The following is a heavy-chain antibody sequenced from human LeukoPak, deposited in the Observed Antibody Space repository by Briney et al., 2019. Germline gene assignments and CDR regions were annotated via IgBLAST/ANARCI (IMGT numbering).Heavy chain of an antibody. CDR3: GTAFGVMDLDY. V-gene: IGHV1-2*06. Sequence: ASVKVSCKASGYTFTGYYMHWVRQAPGQGLEWMGQINPNSGDTNYAQKFQGRVTMTRDTSISTAYMELSRLRSDDTAVYFCGTAFGVMDLDYWGQGTPVTVSS. D-gene: IGHD3-3*01. CDR2: INPNSGDT. CDR1: GYTFTGYY. J-gene: IGHJ4*02.